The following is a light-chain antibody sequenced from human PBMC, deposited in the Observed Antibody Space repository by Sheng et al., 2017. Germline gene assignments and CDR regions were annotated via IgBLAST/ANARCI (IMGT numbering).Light chain of an antibody. CDR1: QSVGRN. J-gene: IGKJ2*01. V-gene: IGKV3-15*01. CDR2: SAS. Sequence: EILMTQSPATLSVSPGETATLSCRASQSVGRNLAWYQHKPGQTPGLLIHSASTRASDFIARFSGSGSGTEFTLTISSLQSEDFAVYYCQQYDTWPRTFGQGTRLEIK. CDR3: QQYDTWPRT.